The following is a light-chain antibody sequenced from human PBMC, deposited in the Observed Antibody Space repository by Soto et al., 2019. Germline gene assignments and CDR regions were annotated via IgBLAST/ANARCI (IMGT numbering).Light chain of an antibody. J-gene: IGKJ1*01. V-gene: IGKV3-20*01. CDR3: QQYTAWPLT. CDR2: GIS. CDR1: QSVTSNY. Sequence: VVRTHSPATLSVSPGEVATLSVRASQSVTSNYLAWYQQKPGKAPRLLIHGISNRATGVPDRFSGSGSGTDFTLTISRLEPEDFAVYYCQQYTAWPLTFGQGTKVDIK.